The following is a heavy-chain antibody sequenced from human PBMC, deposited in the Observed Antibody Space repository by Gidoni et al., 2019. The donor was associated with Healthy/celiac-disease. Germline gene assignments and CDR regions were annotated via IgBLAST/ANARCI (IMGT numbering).Heavy chain of an antibody. D-gene: IGHD6-19*01. CDR2: IDYSGST. CDR1: GGSIRSSSYY. Sequence: QLQVQESGPGLVKPSETLSLTCTVSGGSIRSSSYYWGWIRQPPGKGLAWIGSIDYSGSTYYNPSLKSRVTISVDTSKNQFSLKLSSVTAADTAVYYCARHDGLAVAGHFDYWGQGTLVTVSS. CDR3: ARHDGLAVAGHFDY. V-gene: IGHV4-39*01. J-gene: IGHJ4*02.